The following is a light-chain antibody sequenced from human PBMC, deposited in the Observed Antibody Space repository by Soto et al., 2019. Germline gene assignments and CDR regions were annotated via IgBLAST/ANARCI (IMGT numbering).Light chain of an antibody. V-gene: IGKV3-15*01. CDR1: QSVSSN. Sequence: EIVMTQSPATLSVSPGERATLSCGASQSVSSNLAWYQQKPGQAPRLLIYGASTRATGIPARFSGSGSGTEVTLTISSLQSEDFAVYYCQQYNNWPPANTFGQGTKLEIK. CDR3: QQYNNWPPANT. J-gene: IGKJ2*01. CDR2: GAS.